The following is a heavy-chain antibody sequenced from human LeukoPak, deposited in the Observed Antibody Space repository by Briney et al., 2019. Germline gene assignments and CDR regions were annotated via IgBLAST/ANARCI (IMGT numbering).Heavy chain of an antibody. V-gene: IGHV3-21*01. Sequence: GGSLRLSCAASGFTFSSYSMNWVRQAPGKGLEWVSSISSSSTYMYYADSVKGRFTISRDNAKNALYLQMNILRAEDTAVYYCAQVRLDYYSPSGYYYHSHALDVWVQGTRVT. CDR3: AQVRLDYYSPSGYYYHSHALDV. J-gene: IGHJ3*01. D-gene: IGHD3-22*01. CDR1: GFTFSSYS. CDR2: ISSSSTYM.